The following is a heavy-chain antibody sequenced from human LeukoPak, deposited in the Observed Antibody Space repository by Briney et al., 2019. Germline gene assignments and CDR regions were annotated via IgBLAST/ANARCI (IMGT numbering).Heavy chain of an antibody. D-gene: IGHD1-26*01. Sequence: SETLSLTCTVSGGSISSGDYYWSWLRQPPGKGREWIRYIYYSGSTYYNPFLKSRITISVDTSKNQFSLKLSSVTAADTAVYYCARRVGRNHYFDYWGQGTLVTVSS. CDR1: GGSISSGDYY. CDR2: IYYSGST. V-gene: IGHV4-30-4*08. J-gene: IGHJ4*02. CDR3: ARRVGRNHYFDY.